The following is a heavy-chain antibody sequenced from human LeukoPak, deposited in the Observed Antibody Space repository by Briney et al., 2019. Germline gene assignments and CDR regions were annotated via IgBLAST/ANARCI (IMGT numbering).Heavy chain of an antibody. V-gene: IGHV4-38-2*02. CDR3: ARGDGGYSSGWRHTHWFDP. CDR2: IYHSGST. D-gene: IGHD6-19*01. J-gene: IGHJ5*02. Sequence: SETLSLTCNVSGYSISSGYYWAWIRQSPGKGLEWIGSIYHSGSTYYNPSLKSRVTMSVDTSKNHFSLKLSSVTAADTAVYYCARGDGGYSSGWRHTHWFDPWGQGTLVTVSS. CDR1: GYSISSGYY.